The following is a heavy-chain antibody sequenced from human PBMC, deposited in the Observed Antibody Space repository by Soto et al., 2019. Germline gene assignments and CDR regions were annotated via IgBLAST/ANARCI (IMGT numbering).Heavy chain of an antibody. V-gene: IGHV3-21*01. CDR2: ISSSSSYI. CDR1: GFTFSCYS. CDR3: AXDGVVPAAYYYYYGMDV. Sequence: PGGSLRLSCAASGFTFSCYSMNWVRQAPGKGLEWVSSISSSSSYIYYADSVKGRFTISRDNAKNSLYLQMNSLRAEDTAVYYCAXDGVVPAAYYYYYGMDVWGQGTTVTVSS. J-gene: IGHJ6*02. D-gene: IGHD2-2*01.